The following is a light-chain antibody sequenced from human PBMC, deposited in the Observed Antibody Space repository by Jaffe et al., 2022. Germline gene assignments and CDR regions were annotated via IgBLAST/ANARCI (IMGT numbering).Light chain of an antibody. V-gene: IGKV3-20*01. CDR3: QQYGSTPIT. CDR2: GAS. J-gene: IGKJ5*01. Sequence: ETVLTQSPGTLSLSPGERATLSCRASQSVNNIYLAWYQQKPGQAPRLLIYGASSRATGIPDRFSGSGSGTDFTLMISRLEPEDFAVYYCQQYGSTPITFGQGTRLEIK. CDR1: QSVNNIY.